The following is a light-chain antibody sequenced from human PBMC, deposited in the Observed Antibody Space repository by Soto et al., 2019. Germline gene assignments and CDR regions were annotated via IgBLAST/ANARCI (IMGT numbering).Light chain of an antibody. CDR3: SSYASTSTAV. V-gene: IGLV2-14*01. CDR2: EVN. Sequence: QSVLTQPASVSGSPGQSITISCTGTSSDVGAYNYVSWYQQHPGKAPKLMIYEVNYRPSGVSNRFSGSKSGITASLTISGLQAEDEADYYCSSYASTSTAVFGSGNKLTVL. J-gene: IGLJ1*01. CDR1: SSDVGAYNY.